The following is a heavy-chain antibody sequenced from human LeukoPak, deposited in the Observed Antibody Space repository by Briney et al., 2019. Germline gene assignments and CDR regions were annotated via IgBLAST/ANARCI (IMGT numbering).Heavy chain of an antibody. Sequence: SETLSLTCTVSGGSISSYYWSWIRQPPGKGLEWIGYIYYSGSTNYNPSLKSRVTISVDTSKNQFSLKLSSVTAADTAVYYCGRAGYDFWSGYGNLNWFDPWGQGTLVTVSS. V-gene: IGHV4-59*01. D-gene: IGHD3-3*01. CDR3: GRAGYDFWSGYGNLNWFDP. J-gene: IGHJ5*02. CDR2: IYYSGST. CDR1: GGSISSYY.